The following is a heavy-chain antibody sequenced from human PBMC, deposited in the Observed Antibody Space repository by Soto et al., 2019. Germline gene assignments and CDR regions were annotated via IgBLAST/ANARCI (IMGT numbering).Heavy chain of an antibody. CDR2: IYYSGST. J-gene: IGHJ4*02. D-gene: IGHD3-22*01. CDR1: GDSISSGGYY. CDR3: ARCPITMIVVVPPDY. V-gene: IGHV4-31*03. Sequence: SETLSLTCTVSGDSISSGGYYWSWIRQHPGKGLEWIGYIYYSGSTYYNPSLKSRVTISVDTSKNQFSLKLSSVTAADTAVYYCARCPITMIVVVPPDYWGQGTLVTVSS.